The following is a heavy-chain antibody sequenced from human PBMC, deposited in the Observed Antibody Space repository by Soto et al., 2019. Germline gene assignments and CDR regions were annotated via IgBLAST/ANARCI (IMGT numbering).Heavy chain of an antibody. Sequence: GGSLRLSCAASGFTFSSYAMSWVRQAPGKGLEWVSAISGSGGSTYYADSVKGRFTISRDNSKNTLYLQMNSLRAEDTAVYYCARELYCSSTSCYIYYYYYGMDVWGQGTTVTVSS. J-gene: IGHJ6*02. CDR1: GFTFSSYA. CDR2: ISGSGGST. V-gene: IGHV3-23*01. CDR3: ARELYCSSTSCYIYYYYYGMDV. D-gene: IGHD2-2*01.